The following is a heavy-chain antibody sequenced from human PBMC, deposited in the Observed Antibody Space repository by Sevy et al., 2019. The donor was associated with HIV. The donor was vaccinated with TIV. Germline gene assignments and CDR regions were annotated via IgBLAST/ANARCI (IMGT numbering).Heavy chain of an antibody. V-gene: IGHV3-11*01. Sequence: GGSPRLSCVVSTFTFSDYYMTWIRQAPGKGLEWISHISSGGTITSHADSVKGRFTISRDNAKNSLYLQMNSLRAEDTAVYYCARVRYNYGSYYFDYWGQGTLVTVSS. CDR1: TFTFSDYY. J-gene: IGHJ4*02. CDR2: ISSGGTIT. D-gene: IGHD5-18*01. CDR3: ARVRYNYGSYYFDY.